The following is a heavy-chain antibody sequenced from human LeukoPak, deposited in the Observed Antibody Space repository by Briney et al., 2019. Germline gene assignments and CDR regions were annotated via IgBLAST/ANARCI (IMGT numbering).Heavy chain of an antibody. J-gene: IGHJ4*02. D-gene: IGHD2-21*02. Sequence: GRSLRLSCAAFGFTFSSYTMSWVRQAPGKGLEWVSTISNSGRNTFYTDSVKGRFTISRDNSKNTLYLQMNSLRAGDTAVYSCARARGYCAADCSRYAFDYWGQGTLVTVSS. CDR2: ISNSGRNT. CDR3: ARARGYCAADCSRYAFDY. V-gene: IGHV3-23*01. CDR1: GFTFSSYT.